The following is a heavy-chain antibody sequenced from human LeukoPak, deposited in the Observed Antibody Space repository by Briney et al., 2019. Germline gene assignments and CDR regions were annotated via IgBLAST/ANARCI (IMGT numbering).Heavy chain of an antibody. CDR1: GFTLGDLR. CDR3: ARGHYGMDV. Sequence: GGSLRLFCAASGFTLGDLRVTWGRQPPGKVVELVANIDPDGREKNYVDSVKGRFTISRDNAKNSVYLQMNSLRSEDTAVYYCARGHYGMDVWGQGTTVIVSS. J-gene: IGHJ6*02. V-gene: IGHV3-7*02. CDR2: IDPDGREK.